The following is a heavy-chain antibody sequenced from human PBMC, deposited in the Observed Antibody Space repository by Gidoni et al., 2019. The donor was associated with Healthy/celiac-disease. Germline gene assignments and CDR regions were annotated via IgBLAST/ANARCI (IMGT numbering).Heavy chain of an antibody. V-gene: IGHV4-34*01. J-gene: IGHJ4*02. CDR2: INHSGST. D-gene: IGHD3-10*01. CDR1: GGSFSGYY. CDR3: ARGPNYGSGRPVDY. Sequence: QVQLQQWGAGLLKPSETLSLTCAVYGGSFSGYYWSWIRQPPGKGLEWIGEINHSGSTNYNPSLKSRVTISVDTSKNQFSLKLSSVTAADTAVYYCARGPNYGSGRPVDYWGQGTLVTVSS.